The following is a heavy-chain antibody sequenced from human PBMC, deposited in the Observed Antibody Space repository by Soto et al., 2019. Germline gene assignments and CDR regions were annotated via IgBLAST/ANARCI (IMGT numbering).Heavy chain of an antibody. Sequence: EVQLVESGGDLVQPGGSLRLSCAASGFTFSSYDMQWVRQVTGKGLEWVSSIGKGGDTYYADSVKGRFTISRENAKNSLYLQMSSLRVGDTAVYYCVRDPAGHGMDVLGQGTTVTVSS. D-gene: IGHD3-10*01. CDR3: VRDPAGHGMDV. V-gene: IGHV3-13*01. J-gene: IGHJ6*02. CDR2: IGKGGDT. CDR1: GFTFSSYD.